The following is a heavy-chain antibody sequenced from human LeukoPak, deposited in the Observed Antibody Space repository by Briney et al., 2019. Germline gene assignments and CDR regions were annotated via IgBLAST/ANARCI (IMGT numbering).Heavy chain of an antibody. Sequence: ASVKVSCEASGYTFTGYYMHWVRQAPGQGLEWMGWINPNSGGTNYAQKFQGRVTMTRDTSISTAYMELSRLRSDDTAVYYCARDIHYSGYDSGYYYYYTDVWGKGTTVTISS. J-gene: IGHJ6*03. CDR2: INPNSGGT. CDR3: ARDIHYSGYDSGYYYYYTDV. D-gene: IGHD5-12*01. CDR1: GYTFTGYY. V-gene: IGHV1-2*02.